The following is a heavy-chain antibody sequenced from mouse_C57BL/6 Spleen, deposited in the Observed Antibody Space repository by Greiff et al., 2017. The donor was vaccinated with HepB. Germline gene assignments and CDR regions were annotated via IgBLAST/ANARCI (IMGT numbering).Heavy chain of an antibody. V-gene: IGHV1-55*01. CDR1: GYTFTSYW. CDR3: AREALRRRVEDY. CDR2: IYPGSGST. Sequence: QVQLKQPGAELVKPGASVKMSCKASGYTFTSYWITWVKQRPGQGLEWIGDIYPGSGSTNYNEKFKSKATLTVDTSSSTAYMQLSSLTSEDSAVYYCAREALRRRVEDYWGQGTTLTVSS. J-gene: IGHJ2*01. D-gene: IGHD1-1*01.